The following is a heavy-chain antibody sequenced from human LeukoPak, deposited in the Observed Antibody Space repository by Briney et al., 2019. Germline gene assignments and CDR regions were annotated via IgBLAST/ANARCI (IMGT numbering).Heavy chain of an antibody. V-gene: IGHV3-23*01. J-gene: IGHJ4*02. CDR2: ISGSGAST. D-gene: IGHD2-2*01. Sequence: GGSLRLSCAASGFTFSSYSMNWVRQAPGKGLEWASAISGSGASTYYADSVKGRFTISRDNSKNTLYLQMNSLRAEDTAIYYCAKAALRYQLLSSLDYWGQGTLVTVSS. CDR3: AKAALRYQLLSSLDY. CDR1: GFTFSSYS.